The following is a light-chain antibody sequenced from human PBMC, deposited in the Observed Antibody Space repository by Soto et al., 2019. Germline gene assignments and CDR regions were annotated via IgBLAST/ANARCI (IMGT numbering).Light chain of an antibody. CDR1: SGGIGSYNR. Sequence: SALTQPASVSGSPGQSITISCTGTSGGIGSYNRVSWYQQHPGKAPKLIIYEVTDRPSGVSNRFSGSKAGNTASLTISGLQAEDEAEYYCSSYTNITTRACVFGTGTKVTVL. CDR3: SSYTNITTRACV. V-gene: IGLV2-14*01. J-gene: IGLJ1*01. CDR2: EVT.